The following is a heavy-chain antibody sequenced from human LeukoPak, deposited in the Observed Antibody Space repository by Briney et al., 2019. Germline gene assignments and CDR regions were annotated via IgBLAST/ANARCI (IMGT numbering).Heavy chain of an antibody. CDR1: GFSFSSYG. J-gene: IGHJ4*02. Sequence: GGSLRLSCAASGFSFSSYGMHWVRQAPGKGLEWISYISSSGDTMHYADSVKGRFTISRDKARNSLYLQMNSLRAEDTAVYYCVRDTVGYGAAFDYWGQGTLVTVSS. CDR3: VRDTVGYGAAFDY. D-gene: IGHD5-18*01. CDR2: ISSSGDTM. V-gene: IGHV3-48*01.